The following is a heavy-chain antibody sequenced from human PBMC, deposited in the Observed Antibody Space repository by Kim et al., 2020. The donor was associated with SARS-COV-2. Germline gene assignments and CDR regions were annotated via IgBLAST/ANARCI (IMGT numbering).Heavy chain of an antibody. CDR1: GFTFSSYE. Sequence: GGSLRLSCAASGFTFSSYEMNWVRQAPGKGLEWVSYISSSGSTIYYADSVKGRFTISRDNAKNSLYLQMNSLRAEDTAVYYCARDGIRFLEWLPMDVWGQGTTVTVSS. J-gene: IGHJ6*02. CDR3: ARDGIRFLEWLPMDV. D-gene: IGHD3-3*01. V-gene: IGHV3-48*03. CDR2: ISSSGSTI.